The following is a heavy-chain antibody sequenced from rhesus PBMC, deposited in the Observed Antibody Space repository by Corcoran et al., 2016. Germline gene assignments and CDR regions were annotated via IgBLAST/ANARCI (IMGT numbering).Heavy chain of an antibody. CDR1: GFTFSSYG. CDR2: INSGGGST. V-gene: IGHV3S5*01. D-gene: IGHD3-9*01. J-gene: IGHJ4*01. CDR3: AKGDEDDYGYYYSSPDY. Sequence: EVQLVETGGGLVQPGGSLKLSCAASGFTFSSYGTSWVRQAPGKGLEWVSAINSGGGSTYYAASVKSRITISRDNSKSTLSLQMNSLRAEDTAVYYCAKGDEDDYGYYYSSPDYWGQGVLVTVSS.